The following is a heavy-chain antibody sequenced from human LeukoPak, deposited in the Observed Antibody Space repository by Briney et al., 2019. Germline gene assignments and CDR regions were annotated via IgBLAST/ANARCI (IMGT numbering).Heavy chain of an antibody. CDR2: IRSKANSYAT. J-gene: IGHJ4*02. CDR1: GFTFSGSA. Sequence: GGSLRLSCAASGFTFSGSAMHWVRQASGKGLEWVGRIRSKANSYATAYAASVNGRFTISRDDSKNTAYLQMNSLKTEDTAVYYCTRRAWRDYADYWGQGTLVTVSS. V-gene: IGHV3-73*01. D-gene: IGHD5-12*01. CDR3: TRRAWRDYADY.